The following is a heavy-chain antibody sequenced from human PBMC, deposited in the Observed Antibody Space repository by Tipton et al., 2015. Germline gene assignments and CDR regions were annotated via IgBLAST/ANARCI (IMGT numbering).Heavy chain of an antibody. CDR3: ARHSFNFGY. CDR2: YYYTGAT. D-gene: IGHD2/OR15-2a*01. Sequence: TLSLTCTVSGGSISVSSVYWGWIRQSPGKGLEWIGSYYYTGATYYNPSLKSRVNISADRSKDHFSLRLTSVAAADTAVYYCARHSFNFGYWGQGTLVTVSS. V-gene: IGHV4-39*01. J-gene: IGHJ4*02. CDR1: GGSISVSSVY.